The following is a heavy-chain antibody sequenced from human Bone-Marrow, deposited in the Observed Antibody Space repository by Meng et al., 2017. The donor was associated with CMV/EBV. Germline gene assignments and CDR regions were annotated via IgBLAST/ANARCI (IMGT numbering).Heavy chain of an antibody. J-gene: IGHJ4*02. CDR1: GFNFGDYG. CDR2: IQYNGNNR. V-gene: IGHV3-30*02. CDR3: AKAARGYDFWSGYYFDY. D-gene: IGHD3-3*01. Sequence: GGSLRLSCVVSGFNFGDYGIHWVRQAPGKGLEWTAYIQYNGNNRFYADSVKGRFTISRDNSKNTLYLQMNSLRAEDTAVYYCAKAARGYDFWSGYYFDYWGQGTLVTVYS.